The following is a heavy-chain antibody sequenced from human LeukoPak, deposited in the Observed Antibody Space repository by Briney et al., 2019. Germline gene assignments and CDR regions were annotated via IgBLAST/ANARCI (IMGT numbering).Heavy chain of an antibody. CDR1: GGSFSGYY. CDR2: INHSGST. CDR3: ARGRRATRYYGSGSYYNRLKNWFDP. D-gene: IGHD3-10*01. J-gene: IGHJ5*02. V-gene: IGHV4-34*01. Sequence: SETLSLTCAVYGGSFSGYYWSWIRQPPGKGLEWIGEINHSGSTNYNPSLKSRVTISVDTSKNQFSLKLSSVTAADTAVYYCARGRRATRYYGSGSYYNRLKNWFDPWGQGTLVTVSS.